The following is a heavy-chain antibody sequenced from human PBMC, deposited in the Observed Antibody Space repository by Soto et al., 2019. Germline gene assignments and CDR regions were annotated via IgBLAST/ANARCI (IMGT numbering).Heavy chain of an antibody. D-gene: IGHD3-16*01. J-gene: IGHJ6*02. CDR3: ARSRGSGGVEYNMDV. V-gene: IGHV3-74*01. CDR2: IMSDGSGT. CDR1: GFTFSSYW. Sequence: EVQLVESGGGLVQPGGSLRLSCAASGFTFSSYWMHWVRQGPGEGLVWVSRIMSDGSGTTYADSVKGRFTISRDNAKNTLYLQMNSLRAEDTVVYHCARSRGSGGVEYNMDVWGQGTTVTVSS.